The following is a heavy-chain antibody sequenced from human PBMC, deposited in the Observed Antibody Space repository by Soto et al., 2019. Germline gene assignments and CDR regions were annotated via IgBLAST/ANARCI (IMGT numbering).Heavy chain of an antibody. J-gene: IGHJ4*02. Sequence: ETLSLTCTVSGGSISSYYWSWIRQPPGKGLEWIGYIYYSGSTNYNPSLKSRLAISIDTSKNQFSLKLSSVTAADTAVYYCARVNAYYDYVWGSYPHKTFDYWGQGTLVTVSS. D-gene: IGHD3-16*02. CDR3: ARVNAYYDYVWGSYPHKTFDY. V-gene: IGHV4-59*01. CDR2: IYYSGST. CDR1: GGSISSYY.